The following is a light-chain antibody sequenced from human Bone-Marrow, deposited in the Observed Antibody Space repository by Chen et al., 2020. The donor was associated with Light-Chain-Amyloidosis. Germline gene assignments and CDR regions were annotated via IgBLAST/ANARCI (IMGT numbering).Light chain of an antibody. J-gene: IGKJ2*01. V-gene: IGKV1-39*01. CDR1: QSIDDY. Sequence: IKVTQSPFFLSASVGDRVTVTCRVSQSIDDYLNWYQQKPGKAPKLLIYAASNWQSGVPSRFSGGGSGTDFTLTISSLHREDFATYYCQQTADIPYTFGQGTKLDIK. CDR3: QQTADIPYT. CDR2: AAS.